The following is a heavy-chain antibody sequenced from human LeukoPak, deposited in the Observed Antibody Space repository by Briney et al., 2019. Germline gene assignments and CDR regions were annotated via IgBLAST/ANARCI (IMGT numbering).Heavy chain of an antibody. CDR2: IFPSGIT. V-gene: IGHV4-4*07. CDR1: NGSTSSYY. D-gene: IGHD1-26*01. CDR3: ARDRTSGSYYMWAFDI. J-gene: IGHJ3*02. Sequence: SETLSLTCTVSNGSTSSYYWSWIRRPAGKGLQWIGRIFPSGITNYNPSLESRVTMSVDTSKNQFSLKVNSVTAADTAVYYCARDRTSGSYYMWAFDIWGHGTTVTVSS.